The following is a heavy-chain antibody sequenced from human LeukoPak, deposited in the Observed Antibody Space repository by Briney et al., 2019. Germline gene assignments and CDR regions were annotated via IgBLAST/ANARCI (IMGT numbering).Heavy chain of an antibody. J-gene: IGHJ4*02. CDR2: INHSGST. CDR3: ARGLRTSRYYGSGSYAS. CDR1: GGSFSGYY. V-gene: IGHV4-34*01. Sequence: SETLSLTCAVYGGSFSGYYWSWIRQPPGKGLEWIGEINHSGSTNYNPSLKSRVTISVGTSKNQFSLKLSSVTAADTAVYYCARGLRTSRYYGSGSYASWGQGTLVTVSS. D-gene: IGHD3-10*01.